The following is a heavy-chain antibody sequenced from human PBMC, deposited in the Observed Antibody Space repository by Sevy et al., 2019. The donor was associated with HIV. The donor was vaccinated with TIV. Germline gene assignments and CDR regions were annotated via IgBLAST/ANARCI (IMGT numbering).Heavy chain of an antibody. V-gene: IGHV3-23*01. CDR1: GFTFTNYG. CDR2: ISNSGANT. J-gene: IGHJ4*02. D-gene: IGHD6-13*01. CDR3: AKEWTLLRHWYGEFDY. Sequence: GGSLRLSCAASGFTFTNYGMHWVRQAPGKGLEWVSGISNSGANTYYADSVRGRFTVSRDNSKNTVYLQLNSLRAEDTAIYYCAKEWTLLRHWYGEFDYWGQGTLVTVSS.